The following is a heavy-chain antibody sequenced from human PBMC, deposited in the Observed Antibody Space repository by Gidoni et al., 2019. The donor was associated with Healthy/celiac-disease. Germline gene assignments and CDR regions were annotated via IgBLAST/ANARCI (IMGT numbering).Heavy chain of an antibody. CDR3: ARENSSSKRDFDY. CDR1: GYSISSGYY. Sequence: QVQLQESGPGLVKPSETLSLTCAVSGYSISSGYYWGWIRQPPGKGLEWIGSIYHSGSTYYNPSLKSRVTISVDTSKNQFSLKLSSVTAADTAVYYCARENSSSKRDFDYWGQGTLVTVSS. D-gene: IGHD6-13*01. V-gene: IGHV4-38-2*02. CDR2: IYHSGST. J-gene: IGHJ4*02.